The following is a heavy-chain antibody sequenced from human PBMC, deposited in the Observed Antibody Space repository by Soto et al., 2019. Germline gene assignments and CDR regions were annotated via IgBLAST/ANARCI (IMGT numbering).Heavy chain of an antibody. CDR3: ARLGGGYSYGTYYYGMDV. CDR1: GYSFTSYW. D-gene: IGHD5-18*01. CDR2: IYPGDSDT. Sequence: GESLKISCKGSGYSFTSYWIGWVRQMPGKGLEWMGIIYPGDSDTRYGPSFQGQVTISADKSISTAYLQWSSLKASDTAMYYCARLGGGYSYGTYYYGMDVWGQGTTVTVSS. V-gene: IGHV5-51*01. J-gene: IGHJ6*02.